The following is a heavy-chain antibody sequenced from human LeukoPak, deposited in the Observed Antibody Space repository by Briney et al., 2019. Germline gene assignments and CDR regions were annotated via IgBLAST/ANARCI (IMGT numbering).Heavy chain of an antibody. CDR2: MKQDGSEK. J-gene: IGHJ4*02. CDR1: GFTFSRYW. Sequence: GGSLRLSCAASGFTFSRYWMNWVRQAPGKGLEWVANMKQDGSEKYYVDSVRGRFTISRDNAKNSLYLQMNSLGAEDTAIYYCARDRRDGYNVLDYWGQGTLVTVSS. CDR3: ARDRRDGYNVLDY. D-gene: IGHD5-24*01. V-gene: IGHV3-7*01.